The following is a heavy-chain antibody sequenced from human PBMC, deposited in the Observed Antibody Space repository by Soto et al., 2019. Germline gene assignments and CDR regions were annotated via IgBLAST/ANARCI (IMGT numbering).Heavy chain of an antibody. CDR1: GYTFTSYG. D-gene: IGHD2-15*01. V-gene: IGHV1-18*01. CDR2: ISAYNGNT. J-gene: IGHJ6*02. Sequence: ASVKVSCKASGYTFTSYGISWVRQAPGQGLEWMGWISAYNGNTNYAQELQGRVTMTTDTSTSTAYMELRSLRSDDTAVYYCASWGPVVVVAATRPYYYYGMDVWGQGTTVTVSS. CDR3: ASWGPVVVVAATRPYYYYGMDV.